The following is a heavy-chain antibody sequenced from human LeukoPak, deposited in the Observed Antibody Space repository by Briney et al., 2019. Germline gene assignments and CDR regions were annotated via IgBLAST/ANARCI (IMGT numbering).Heavy chain of an antibody. CDR3: ARSGYSSALDY. V-gene: IGHV1-69*04. CDR2: IIPILGIA. CDR1: GGTLSSYA. D-gene: IGHD6-19*01. Sequence: GASVKVSCKASGGTLSSYAISWVRQAPGQGLEWMGRIIPILGIANYAQKFQGRVTITADKSTSTAYMELSSLRSEGTAVYYCARSGYSSALDYWGQGTLVTVSS. J-gene: IGHJ4*02.